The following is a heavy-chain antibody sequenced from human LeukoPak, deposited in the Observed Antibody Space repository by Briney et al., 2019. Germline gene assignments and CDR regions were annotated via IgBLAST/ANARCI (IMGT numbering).Heavy chain of an antibody. J-gene: IGHJ6*03. V-gene: IGHV3-23*01. CDR1: GFTFSTYA. CDR3: AKDSSSYDWGYMDV. D-gene: IGHD3-22*01. Sequence: GGSLRLSCAASGFTFSTYAMSWVRQAPGKGLEWVSLIVASDGRTRYADSVKGRFTISRDNSKNTLYLEMNRLRAEDTAVYYCAKDSSSYDWGYMDVWGKGTTVRISS. CDR2: IVASDGRT.